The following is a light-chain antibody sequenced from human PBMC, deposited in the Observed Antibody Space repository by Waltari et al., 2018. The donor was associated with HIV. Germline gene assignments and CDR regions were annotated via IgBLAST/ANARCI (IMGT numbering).Light chain of an antibody. J-gene: IGKJ2*01. CDR2: GAS. V-gene: IGKV3-15*01. Sequence: EIVMTQSPATLSVSPGERATLHCRASQTVIGNLAWYQQKPGQAPRLLVYGASARAAGVPARFTGSGSGTEFTLTISTMQSEDVAVYYCQQYNYWPPYTFGQGTKLEIK. CDR1: QTVIGN. CDR3: QQYNYWPPYT.